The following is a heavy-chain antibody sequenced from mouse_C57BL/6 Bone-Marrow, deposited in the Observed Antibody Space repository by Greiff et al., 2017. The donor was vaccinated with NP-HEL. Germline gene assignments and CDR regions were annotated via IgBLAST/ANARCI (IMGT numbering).Heavy chain of an antibody. Sequence: VQLQQSGAELVRPGTSVKMSCKASGYTFTNYWIGWAKQRPGHGLAWVGDIYPGGGYTNYNEKFKGKATLTADKSSSTAYMQFSSLTSEDSAIYYCARSKPLDYWGQGTTLTVSS. CDR1: GYTFTNYW. V-gene: IGHV1-63*01. J-gene: IGHJ2*01. CDR3: ARSKPLDY. CDR2: IYPGGGYT.